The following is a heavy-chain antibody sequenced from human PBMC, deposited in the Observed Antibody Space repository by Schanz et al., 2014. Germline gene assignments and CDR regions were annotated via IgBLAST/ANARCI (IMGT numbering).Heavy chain of an antibody. V-gene: IGHV3-23*04. D-gene: IGHD3-9*01. CDR1: GFTLSSYA. J-gene: IGHJ4*02. Sequence: VQLVESGGGVVQPGRSLRLSCAAYGFTLSSYAMHWVRQAPGKGLEWVSSISHSGGSKYYADSVKGRFTISRDNSENTLYLQMNSLRAEDTAVYYCAKQIHYDILTVTRNWGQGTLVTGSS. CDR3: AKQIHYDILTVTRN. CDR2: ISHSGGSK.